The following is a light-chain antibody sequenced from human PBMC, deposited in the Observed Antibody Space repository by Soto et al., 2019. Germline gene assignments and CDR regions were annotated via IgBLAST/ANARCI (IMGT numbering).Light chain of an antibody. CDR2: EGG. CDR3: CSYAGSSTYV. J-gene: IGLJ1*01. CDR1: SSDVGSYNL. V-gene: IGLV2-23*01. Sequence: QSALTQPASVSGSPGQSITISCTGTSSDVGSYNLVSWYQQHPGKAPNLMIYEGGKRPSGVSDRFSGSKSGNTASLTISGLQAEDDADYYCCSYAGSSTYVFGTGTKLTVL.